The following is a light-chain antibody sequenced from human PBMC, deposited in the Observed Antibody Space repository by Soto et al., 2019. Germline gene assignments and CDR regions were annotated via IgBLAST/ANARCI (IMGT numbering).Light chain of an antibody. CDR3: QSYDSTLSGSMV. Sequence: QSVLTQPPSVTGAPGQRVTISCTGSYSNLGSGYDVHWYRHLPGTAPQLLIFNNVNRPSGVPDRFSGSKSGTSASLAITGLEAEDEADYYCQSYDSTLSGSMVFGGGTKVTVL. J-gene: IGLJ3*02. CDR2: NNV. CDR1: YSNLGSGYD. V-gene: IGLV1-40*01.